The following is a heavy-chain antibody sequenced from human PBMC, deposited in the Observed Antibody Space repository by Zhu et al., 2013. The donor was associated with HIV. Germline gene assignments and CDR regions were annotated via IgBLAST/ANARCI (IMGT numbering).Heavy chain of an antibody. V-gene: IGHV1-69*01. CDR1: GGTFSSYA. D-gene: IGHD3-10*01. CDR3: ARGEIDYYPISLDAFDI. J-gene: IGHJ3*02. Sequence: QVQLVQSGAEVKKPGSSVKVSCKASGGTFSSYAISWVRQAPGQGLEWMGGIIPIFGTANYAQKFQGRVTITADESTSTAYMELSSLRSEDTAVYYCARGEIDYYPISLDAFDIWGQGDNGHRLF. CDR2: IIPIFGTA.